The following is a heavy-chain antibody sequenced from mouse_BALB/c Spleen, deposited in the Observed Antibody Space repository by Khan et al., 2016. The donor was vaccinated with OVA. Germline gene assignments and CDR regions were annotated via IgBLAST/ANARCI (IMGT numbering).Heavy chain of an antibody. D-gene: IGHD1-1*01. Sequence: VQLQQSGPELMKPGASMKISCKASGYSFTTYYIHWMKQSHGKTLEWIGYIDPFNGGTTYNQKFKGKATLTVDKSSSTAYMHLSSLTSEDSAVYYWARPGSTSWFGYWGQGTLVTVSA. V-gene: IGHV1S135*01. J-gene: IGHJ3*02. CDR1: GYSFTTYY. CDR2: IDPFNGGT. CDR3: ARPGSTSWFGY.